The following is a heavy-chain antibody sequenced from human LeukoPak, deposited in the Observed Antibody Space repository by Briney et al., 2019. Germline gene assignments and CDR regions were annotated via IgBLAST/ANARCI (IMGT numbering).Heavy chain of an antibody. Sequence: KPGGSLRLSCAASGFTFSSYSMNWVRQAPGKGLEWVSSISSSSSYIYYADSVKGRFTISRDNAKNSLYLQMNSLRAEDTAVYYCARGSAMILVVTPFDYWGQGTLVTVSS. J-gene: IGHJ4*02. CDR1: GFTFSSYS. CDR2: ISSSSSYI. V-gene: IGHV3-21*01. D-gene: IGHD3-22*01. CDR3: ARGSAMILVVTPFDY.